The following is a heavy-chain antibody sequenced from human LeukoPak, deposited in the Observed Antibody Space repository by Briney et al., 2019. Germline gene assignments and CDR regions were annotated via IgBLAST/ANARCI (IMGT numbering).Heavy chain of an antibody. V-gene: IGHV3-7*01. D-gene: IGHD5/OR15-5a*01. CDR1: GFTFSGSA. CDR3: VRDLGFSTFDN. CDR2: MNRDGREI. J-gene: IGHJ4*02. Sequence: QSGGSLKLSSAASGFTFSGSAMHWVRPAQGMGLEWGANMNRDGREITYVDYVRGRFTISRDTAKNSVYLQMNSLRAEDTAVYFCVRDLGFSTFDNGGQGTLVTVSA.